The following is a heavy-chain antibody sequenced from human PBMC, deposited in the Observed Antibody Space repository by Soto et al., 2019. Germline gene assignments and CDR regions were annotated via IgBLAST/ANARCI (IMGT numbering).Heavy chain of an antibody. Sequence: PGGSLRLSCTASGFTFGDYAMSWVRQAPGKGLEWVGFIRSKAYGGTTEYAASVKGRFTISRDDSKSIAYLQMNSLKTEDTAVYYCTRKGIKGGWFDPWGQGTLVTVSS. CDR3: TRKGIKGGWFDP. CDR1: GFTFGDYA. V-gene: IGHV3-49*04. D-gene: IGHD3-16*01. CDR2: IRSKAYGGTT. J-gene: IGHJ5*02.